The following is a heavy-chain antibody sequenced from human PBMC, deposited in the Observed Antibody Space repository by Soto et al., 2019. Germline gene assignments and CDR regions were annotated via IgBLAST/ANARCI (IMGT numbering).Heavy chain of an antibody. J-gene: IGHJ6*02. D-gene: IGHD3-10*01. CDR1: GLTFSDSY. Sequence: QVQLVESGGGLVKPGGSLRLSCAASGLTFSDSYLNWIRHAPGKGLEWLAYISSSGSSIFYAGSVKGRFTISRDNAKNSLYLHMSSLRAEDTAMCYCARVRFGEWGYAMDVWGQGTTVTVSS. CDR2: ISSSGSSI. CDR3: ARVRFGEWGYAMDV. V-gene: IGHV3-11*01.